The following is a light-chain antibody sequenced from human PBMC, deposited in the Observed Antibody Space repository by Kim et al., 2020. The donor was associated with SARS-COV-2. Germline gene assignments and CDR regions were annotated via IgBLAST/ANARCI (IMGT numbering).Light chain of an antibody. CDR2: DVN. V-gene: IGLV2-8*01. CDR1: SDDIGSYDS. Sequence: QSVTISCTGTSDDIGSYDSVSWYQQHPGKAPKLIIFDVNKRPSGVPSRFSASKSDTSASLTVSGLQSEDEADYYCCSYAGTNQFDVFGTGTKVTVL. CDR3: CSYAGTNQFDV. J-gene: IGLJ1*01.